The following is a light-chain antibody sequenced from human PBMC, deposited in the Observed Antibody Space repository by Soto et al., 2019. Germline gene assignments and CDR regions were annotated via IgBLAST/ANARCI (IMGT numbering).Light chain of an antibody. CDR1: QSVGSSY. CDR2: GAS. Sequence: DIVLKQSPGTLSLSPGERPTLSSGASQSVGSSYLAWYQQKPGQAPRLLIYGASSMATGIPDRFSGSGSGTDFTLTISILEPEDFATYYCQQYGSLSWTFGQGTKVDSK. J-gene: IGKJ1*01. CDR3: QQYGSLSWT. V-gene: IGKV3-20*01.